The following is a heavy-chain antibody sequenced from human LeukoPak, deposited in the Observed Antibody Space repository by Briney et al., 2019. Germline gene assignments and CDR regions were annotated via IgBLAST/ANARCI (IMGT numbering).Heavy chain of an antibody. CDR1: GYTFTSYG. D-gene: IGHD2-2*02. CDR2: INPNSGGT. Sequence: GASVKVSCKASGYTFTSYGISWVRQAPGQGLEWMGWINPNSGGTNYAQKFQGWVTMTRDTSISTAYMELSRLRSDDTAVYYCARDQDTSLYQLLYDWGQGTLVTVSS. V-gene: IGHV1-2*04. CDR3: ARDQDTSLYQLLYD. J-gene: IGHJ4*02.